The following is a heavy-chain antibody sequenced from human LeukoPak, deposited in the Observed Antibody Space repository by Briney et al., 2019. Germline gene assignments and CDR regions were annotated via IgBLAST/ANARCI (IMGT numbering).Heavy chain of an antibody. CDR3: AKRKKNDY. J-gene: IGHJ4*02. CDR1: GFTFSSYE. V-gene: IGHV3-48*03. Sequence: PGGPLRLSCAASGFTFSSYEMNWVRQAPGKGLEWVSYISSSGSTIYYADSVKGRFTISRDNSKNTLYLQMNSLRAEDTAVYYCAKRKKNDYWGQGTLVTVSS. CDR2: ISSSGSTI.